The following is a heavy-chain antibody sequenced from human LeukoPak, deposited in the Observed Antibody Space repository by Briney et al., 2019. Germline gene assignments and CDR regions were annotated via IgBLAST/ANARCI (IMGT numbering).Heavy chain of an antibody. CDR2: IRGSGRST. D-gene: IGHD3-22*01. J-gene: IGHJ3*02. V-gene: IGHV3-23*01. Sequence: PGASLRLSCAASGFTFSSYAMSWVRQAPGKGLEWVSAIRGSGRSTYYADSVKGRFTISRDNSKNTLYLQMNSLRAEDTAVYYCAKDQGIITMIVVVTDDAFDIWGQGTMVTVSS. CDR1: GFTFSSYA. CDR3: AKDQGIITMIVVVTDDAFDI.